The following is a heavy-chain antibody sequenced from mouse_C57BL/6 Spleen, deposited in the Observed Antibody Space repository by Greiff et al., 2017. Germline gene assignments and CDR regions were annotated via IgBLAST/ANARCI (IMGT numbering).Heavy chain of an antibody. J-gene: IGHJ4*01. V-gene: IGHV7-1*01. CDR1: GFTFSDFY. D-gene: IGHD2-5*01. CDR2: SRNKANDYTT. Sequence: EVKLLESGGGLVQSGRSLRLSCATSGFTFSDFYMEWVRQAPGKGLEWIAASRNKANDYTTEYSASVKGRFIVSRDTSPSILYLQMNALRAEDTAIYCCARAAYYSNYLDYWGQGTSVTVSS. CDR3: ARAAYYSNYLDY.